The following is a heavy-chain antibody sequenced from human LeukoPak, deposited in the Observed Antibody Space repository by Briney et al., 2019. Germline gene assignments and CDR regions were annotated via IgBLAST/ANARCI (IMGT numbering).Heavy chain of an antibody. D-gene: IGHD2-21*02. CDR2: ISSSSSTI. V-gene: IGHV3-48*01. CDR3: ASSCGGDCYPNYYYYMDV. Sequence: GGSLRLXCAASGFTFSSYSMNWVRQAPGKGLECVSYISSSSSTIYYADSVKGRFTISRDNAKNSLYLQMNSLRAEDTAVYYCASSCGGDCYPNYYYYMDVWGKGTTVTVSS. J-gene: IGHJ6*03. CDR1: GFTFSSYS.